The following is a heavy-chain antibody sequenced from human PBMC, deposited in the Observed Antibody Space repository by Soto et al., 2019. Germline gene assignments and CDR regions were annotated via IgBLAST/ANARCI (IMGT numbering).Heavy chain of an antibody. CDR3: AKDATRTSGWYYFDY. Sequence: GGSLRLSCAASVFTGSRLAMGWVRQAPGKGLEWVSVIDYSGGTTYYTDSVKGRFSISRDNSKKMLYLQMNSLRAEDTAVYYCAKDATRTSGWYYFDYWGQGALVTVSS. J-gene: IGHJ4*02. CDR1: VFTGSRLA. D-gene: IGHD6-19*01. CDR2: IDYSGGTT. V-gene: IGHV3-23*01.